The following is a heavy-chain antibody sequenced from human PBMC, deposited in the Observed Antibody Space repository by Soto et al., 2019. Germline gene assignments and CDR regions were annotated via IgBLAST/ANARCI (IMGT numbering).Heavy chain of an antibody. CDR2: ISSSGSTI. CDR1: GFTCSDYY. CDR3: ARDQAVEAQSDAFDI. D-gene: IGHD6-19*01. J-gene: IGHJ3*02. Sequence: QVQLVESGGGLVKPGGSLRLSCAASGFTCSDYYMSWIRQAPGKGLEWVSYISSSGSTIYYADSVKGRFTISRDNAKNTLYLQMNSLRAEDTAVYYCARDQAVEAQSDAFDIWGQGTMVTVSS. V-gene: IGHV3-11*01.